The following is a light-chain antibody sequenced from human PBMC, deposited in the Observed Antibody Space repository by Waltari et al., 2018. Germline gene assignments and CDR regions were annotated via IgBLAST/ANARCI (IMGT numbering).Light chain of an antibody. Sequence: LKPSPGTLSLSPGERANLSCRASQSISRYLAWYQQKPGQAPRLLIYDASTRATGIPDRFSGSGSGTDFSLTISRLEPEDFAVYYCQKYGSLPATFGQGTKVEIK. CDR3: QKYGSLPAT. V-gene: IGKV3-20*01. J-gene: IGKJ1*01. CDR1: QSISRY. CDR2: DAS.